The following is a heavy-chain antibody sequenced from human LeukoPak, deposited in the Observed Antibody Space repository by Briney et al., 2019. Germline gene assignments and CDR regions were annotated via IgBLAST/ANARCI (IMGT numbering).Heavy chain of an antibody. V-gene: IGHV4-59*01. CDR2: IYYSGST. CDR1: GGSIGSFS. Sequence: SETLSLTCIVSGGSIGSFSWSWIRQPPGKGLEWIGYIYYSGSTNYNPSLKSRVTISVDTSKTQFSLKLNSVTAADTAVYYCARQSSGSYYNRRNWFDPWGQGTLVTVSS. D-gene: IGHD3-10*01. J-gene: IGHJ5*02. CDR3: ARQSSGSYYNRRNWFDP.